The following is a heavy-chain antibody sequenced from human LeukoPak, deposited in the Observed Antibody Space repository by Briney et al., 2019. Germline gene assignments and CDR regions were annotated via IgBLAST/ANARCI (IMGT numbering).Heavy chain of an antibody. J-gene: IGHJ4*02. Sequence: ASVKVSCKASGYTFTSYGISWVRQAPGQGLEWMGWISGYNGNTNYAQKVQGRATMTTDTSTSTAYMELRSLRSDDTAVYYCARVDPRFLEWLSFWGQGTLVTVSS. V-gene: IGHV1-18*01. CDR2: ISGYNGNT. CDR3: ARVDPRFLEWLSF. D-gene: IGHD3-3*01. CDR1: GYTFTSYG.